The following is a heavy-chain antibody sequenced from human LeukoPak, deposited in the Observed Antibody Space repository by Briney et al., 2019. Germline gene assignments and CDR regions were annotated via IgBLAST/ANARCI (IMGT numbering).Heavy chain of an antibody. Sequence: PGGSLRLSCAASGFTFSNYAMSWVRQVPGKELEWVSGISASGGSTYDADSVKGRFTISRDNSKSTLCLQMNSLRAEDTALYYCAKGRIGGYFDSSGYPFDYWGQGTLVTVSS. V-gene: IGHV3-23*01. CDR3: AKGRIGGYFDSSGYPFDY. CDR1: GFTFSNYA. CDR2: ISASGGST. D-gene: IGHD3-22*01. J-gene: IGHJ4*02.